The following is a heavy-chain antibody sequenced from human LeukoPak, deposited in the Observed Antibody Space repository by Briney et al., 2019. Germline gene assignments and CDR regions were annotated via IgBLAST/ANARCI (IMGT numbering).Heavy chain of an antibody. J-gene: IGHJ4*02. D-gene: IGHD6-6*01. CDR1: GGSISDYY. Sequence: SETLSLTCTVSGGSISDYYWSWIRQPPGKGLEWIGYIYYSGITNYNPSLKSRVTISVDTSKNQFSLKLSSVTAADTAVYYCARVGSSSLDYWGQGTLVTVSS. CDR2: IYYSGIT. V-gene: IGHV4-59*08. CDR3: ARVGSSSLDY.